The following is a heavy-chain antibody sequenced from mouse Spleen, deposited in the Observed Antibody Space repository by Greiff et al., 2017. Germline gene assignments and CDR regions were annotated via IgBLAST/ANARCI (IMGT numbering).Heavy chain of an antibody. CDR3: ARTSTMITTGAMDY. J-gene: IGHJ4*01. CDR2: IRNKANGYTT. D-gene: IGHD2-4*01. V-gene: IGHV7-3*02. Sequence: DVMLVESGGGLVQPGGSLRLSCATSGFTFTDYYMSWVRQPPGKALEWLGFIRNKANGYTTEYSASVKGRFTISRDNSQSILYLQMNTLRAEDSATYYCARTSTMITTGAMDYWGQGTSVTVSS. CDR1: GFTFTDYY.